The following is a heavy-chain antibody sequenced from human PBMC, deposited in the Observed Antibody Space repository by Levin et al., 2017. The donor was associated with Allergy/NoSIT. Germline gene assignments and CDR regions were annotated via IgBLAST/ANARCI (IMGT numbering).Heavy chain of an antibody. D-gene: IGHD6-13*01. Sequence: PSEILSLTCTVSGGSISSRSYDWGWIRQPPGKGLEWIGNIYYSGSTYYNPSLKSRVTISVDTPKNQFSLKLSSVTAADTAVFYCARRHSWPGDRSHWYFDLWGRGTLVTVSS. J-gene: IGHJ2*01. V-gene: IGHV4-39*01. CDR1: GGSISSRSYD. CDR3: ARRHSWPGDRSHWYFDL. CDR2: IYYSGST.